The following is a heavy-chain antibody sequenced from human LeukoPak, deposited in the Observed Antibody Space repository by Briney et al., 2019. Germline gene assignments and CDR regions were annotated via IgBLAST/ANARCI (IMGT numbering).Heavy chain of an antibody. Sequence: SVKVSCKASGGTFSSYTISWVRQAPGQGLEWMGRIISILGIANYAQKFQGRVTITADKSTSTAYMELSSLRSEDTAVYYCARDLTYYYDSSGFAPQEFDYWGQGTLVTVSS. D-gene: IGHD3-22*01. CDR2: IISILGIA. CDR3: ARDLTYYYDSSGFAPQEFDY. V-gene: IGHV1-69*04. J-gene: IGHJ4*02. CDR1: GGTFSSYT.